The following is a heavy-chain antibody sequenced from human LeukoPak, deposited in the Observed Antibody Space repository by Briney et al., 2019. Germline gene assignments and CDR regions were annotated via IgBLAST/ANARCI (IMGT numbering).Heavy chain of an antibody. Sequence: PGGSLRLSCAASGFTFDDYAMHWVRQAPGKGLEWVSGISWNSGSIGYADSVKGRFTISRDNAKNSLYLQMNSLRAEDTALYYCAKAPYYGSGSYFYFQHWGQGTLVTVSS. V-gene: IGHV3-9*01. CDR1: GFTFDDYA. J-gene: IGHJ1*01. D-gene: IGHD3-10*01. CDR3: AKAPYYGSGSYFYFQH. CDR2: ISWNSGSI.